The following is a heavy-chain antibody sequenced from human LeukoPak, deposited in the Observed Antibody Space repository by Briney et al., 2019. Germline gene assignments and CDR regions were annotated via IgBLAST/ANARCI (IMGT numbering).Heavy chain of an antibody. CDR2: IYPNSGGT. Sequence: ASVKVSCKASGYTFTGYYMHWLRQAPGQGLEWMGWIYPNSGGTNYAQKLQGRVTMTRDTSISTAYMELSRLRSDDTAVYYCARGPVPAATYYYYMDVWGKGTTVTVSS. CDR3: ARGPVPAATYYYYMDV. V-gene: IGHV1-2*02. CDR1: GYTFTGYY. J-gene: IGHJ6*03. D-gene: IGHD2-2*01.